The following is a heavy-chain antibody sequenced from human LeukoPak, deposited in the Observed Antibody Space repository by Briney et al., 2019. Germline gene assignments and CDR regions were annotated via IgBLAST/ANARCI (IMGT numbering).Heavy chain of an antibody. Sequence: ASVKVPCKASGYTFTGYYMHWVRQAPGQGLEWMGRINPSSGCTNYAQKFQGRVTMTRDTSISTANMAMSRLSSDTTAVYYGARGGSSSSYNWFDPWGQGTLVPVPP. J-gene: IGHJ5*02. V-gene: IGHV1-2*06. CDR1: GYTFTGYY. CDR2: INPSSGCT. CDR3: ARGGSSSSYNWFDP. D-gene: IGHD6-6*01.